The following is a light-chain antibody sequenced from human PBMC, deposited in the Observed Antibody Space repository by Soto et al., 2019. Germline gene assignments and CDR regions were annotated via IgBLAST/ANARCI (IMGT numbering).Light chain of an antibody. CDR1: QSVSTNF. J-gene: IGKJ1*01. CDR3: QQYGRTSWT. V-gene: IGKV3-20*01. Sequence: IVLTQSPGTLSLSPGEGATLSCRASQSVSTNFFAWYQQKPGQAPRLLIYGASTRATGIPDRFSGSGSGTDFTLTISRLGPEDFAVYYCQQYGRTSWTFGQGTKVDIK. CDR2: GAS.